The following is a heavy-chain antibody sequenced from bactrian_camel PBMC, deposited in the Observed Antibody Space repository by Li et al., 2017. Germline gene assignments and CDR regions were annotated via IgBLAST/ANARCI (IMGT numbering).Heavy chain of an antibody. D-gene: IGHD2*01. Sequence: VQLVESGGTLVQPGGSLRLSCAVSGFNDYAMSWVRQAPGKGLEWVAFINRDSMTSYADSVKGRFTISQDNAKNTLYLQMNSLKPEDTAMYRCAHRYRVRGITSVTLDPSEYSDWGQGTQVTVS. CDR1: GFNDYA. V-gene: IGHV3S42*01. CDR3: AHRYRVRGITSVTLDPSEYSD. CDR2: INRDSMT. J-gene: IGHJ4*01.